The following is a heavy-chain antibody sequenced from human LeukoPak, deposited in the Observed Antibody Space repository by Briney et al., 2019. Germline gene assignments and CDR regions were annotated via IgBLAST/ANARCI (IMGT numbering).Heavy chain of an antibody. CDR3: ARSNGYFGWLPQYYFDY. J-gene: IGHJ4*02. Sequence: KSSETLSLTCTVSGGSISSSSYYWGWIRQPPGKGLEWIGSIYYSGSTYYNPSLNSRVTISVDTSKNQFSLKLSSVTAADTAVYYCARSNGYFGWLPQYYFDYWGQGTLVTVSS. V-gene: IGHV4-39*01. CDR1: GGSISSSSYY. D-gene: IGHD3-9*01. CDR2: IYYSGST.